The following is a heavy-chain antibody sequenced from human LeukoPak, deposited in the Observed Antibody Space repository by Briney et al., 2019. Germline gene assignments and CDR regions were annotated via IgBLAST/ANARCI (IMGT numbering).Heavy chain of an antibody. CDR3: VRRDTGWNYFDY. CDR1: GGSINSHY. Sequence: KPSETLSLTCAVSGGSINSHYWGWLRQPPGKGVQWIGDIYYRGKNNYNPSLKSRVTISLDTSKDHLSLNLTSVLAADTAIYYCVRRDTGWNYFDYWGQGILVTVSS. V-gene: IGHV4-59*08. D-gene: IGHD6-19*01. CDR2: IYYRGKN. J-gene: IGHJ4*02.